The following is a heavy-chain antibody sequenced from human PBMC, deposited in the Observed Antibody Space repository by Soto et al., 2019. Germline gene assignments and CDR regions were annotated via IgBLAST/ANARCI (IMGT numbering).Heavy chain of an antibody. Sequence: EVQLLESGGGLVQPGGSLRLSCAASGFSFSSYAMTWVRQAPGKGLEWVSGISGSGGTTYSADSVKGRFTISRDSSKNTLYLQMNSLRAEDTAIYYCAKHRLLIPVTIGYGMDVWGQGTTVTVAS. D-gene: IGHD4-4*01. V-gene: IGHV3-23*01. CDR2: ISGSGGTT. CDR1: GFSFSSYA. CDR3: AKHRLLIPVTIGYGMDV. J-gene: IGHJ6*02.